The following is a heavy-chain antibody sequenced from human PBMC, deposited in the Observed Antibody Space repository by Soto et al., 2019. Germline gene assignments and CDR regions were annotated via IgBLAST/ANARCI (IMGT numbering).Heavy chain of an antibody. CDR1: GGSITDYS. CDR2: IFSSGST. J-gene: IGHJ5*02. CDR3: ARDQGVVVTADNWFDP. V-gene: IGHV4-4*07. Sequence: SETLSLTCTVSGGSITDYSWVWIRQPAGKGLEWIGRIFSSGSTNYNPSLKGRITMSLDTSKNQFSLKLNSATATDTAVYFCARDQGVVVTADNWFDPWGQGILVTVPS. D-gene: IGHD2-21*02.